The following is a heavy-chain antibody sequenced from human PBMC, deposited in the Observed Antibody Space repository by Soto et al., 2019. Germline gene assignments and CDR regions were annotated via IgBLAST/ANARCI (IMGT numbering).Heavy chain of an antibody. J-gene: IGHJ4*02. V-gene: IGHV4-39*07. CDR2: INHSGST. CDR3: ARYALGLDY. D-gene: IGHD2-2*01. Sequence: SETLSLTCTVSGVSISSSSYYWGWIRQPPGKGLEWIGEINHSGSTNYNPSLKSRVTISVDASKNQFSLKLSSVTAADTAVYYCARYALGLDYWGQGTLVTVSS. CDR1: GVSISSSSYY.